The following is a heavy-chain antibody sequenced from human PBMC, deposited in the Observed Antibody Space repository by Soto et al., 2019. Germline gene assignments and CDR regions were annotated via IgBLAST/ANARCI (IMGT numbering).Heavy chain of an antibody. J-gene: IGHJ4*02. V-gene: IGHV4-59*08. Sequence: PSETLSLTCTVPGGSISSYYWGWIRPPPGKGLEGIGYIYYSGSTNYHPSLKSRVTISVDTSKNQFSLKLSSVTAADTAVYYCARTSYYYDSSGYYRPRDYFDYWGQGALVTVSS. CDR2: IYYSGST. D-gene: IGHD3-22*01. CDR1: GGSISSYY. CDR3: ARTSYYYDSSGYYRPRDYFDY.